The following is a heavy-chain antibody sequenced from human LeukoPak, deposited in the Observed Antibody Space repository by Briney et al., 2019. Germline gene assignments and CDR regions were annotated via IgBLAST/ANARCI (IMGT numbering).Heavy chain of an antibody. CDR3: ARVVPAANPDWFDP. CDR2: IYSGGST. J-gene: IGHJ5*02. V-gene: IGHV3-66*02. Sequence: PGGSLRLSCAASEFTVSSNYMSWVRQAPGKGLEWVSVIYSGGSTYYADSVKGRFTISRDNSKNTLYLQMNSLRAEDTAVYYCARVVPAANPDWFDPWGQGTLVTVSS. CDR1: EFTVSSNY. D-gene: IGHD2-2*01.